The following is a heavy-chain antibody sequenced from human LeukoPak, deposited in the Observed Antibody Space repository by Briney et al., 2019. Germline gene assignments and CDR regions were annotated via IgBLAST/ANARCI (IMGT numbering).Heavy chain of an antibody. Sequence: ASVKVPCKASGYTFNGYYIHWVRQAPGRGLEWVGWINARNGDTNYAQKFQGRVILTRDTSITTSYMEVISLTSDDTAVYYCARVPPSAHQLLSSDYWGQGTLVTVSS. CDR1: GYTFNGYY. CDR3: ARVPPSAHQLLSSDY. CDR2: INARNGDT. V-gene: IGHV1-2*02. J-gene: IGHJ4*02. D-gene: IGHD2-2*01.